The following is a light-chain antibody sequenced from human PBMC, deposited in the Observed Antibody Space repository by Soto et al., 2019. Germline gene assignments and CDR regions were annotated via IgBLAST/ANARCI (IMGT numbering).Light chain of an antibody. Sequence: EIVLIQSPGTLSSSPGETATLSCRASQILRSNSLARYQQRPGQAPRLLIFGASNRATGIPDRFTGSGSGTDFILTISRLEPEDFAVYYCQVYYRSSWTFGQGTKVEIK. V-gene: IGKV3-20*01. CDR2: GAS. J-gene: IGKJ1*01. CDR3: QVYYRSSWT. CDR1: QILRSNS.